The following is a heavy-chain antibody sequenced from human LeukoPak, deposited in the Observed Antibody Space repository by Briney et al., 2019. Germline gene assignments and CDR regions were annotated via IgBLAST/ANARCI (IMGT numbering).Heavy chain of an antibody. V-gene: IGHV4-59*01. CDR2: IYYSGIT. CDR1: GGSTSSYY. Sequence: ASETLSLTCTVSGGSTSSYYWSWFRQPPGKGLEWIGYIYYSGITNYNPSLKSRVTISVDTSKNQFSLKLSSVTAADTAVYYCARGGWYEDYWGQGTLVTVSS. D-gene: IGHD6-19*01. J-gene: IGHJ4*02. CDR3: ARGGWYEDY.